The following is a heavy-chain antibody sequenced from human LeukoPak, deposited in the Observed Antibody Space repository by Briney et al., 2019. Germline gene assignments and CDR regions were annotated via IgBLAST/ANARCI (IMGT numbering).Heavy chain of an antibody. CDR1: GDSIPNSY. CDR2: IYHSGYT. CDR3: ARAPVGSVDY. Sequence: PSETLSLTCTFFGDSIPNSYWTWIRLPPGNGLEGIAYIYHSGYTNYNPSLKSRVSIPVDTSKNQLSLKLISVTAADTAVYYCARAPVGSVDYWGPGAQVTVSS. V-gene: IGHV4-59*01. J-gene: IGHJ4*02. D-gene: IGHD1-1*01.